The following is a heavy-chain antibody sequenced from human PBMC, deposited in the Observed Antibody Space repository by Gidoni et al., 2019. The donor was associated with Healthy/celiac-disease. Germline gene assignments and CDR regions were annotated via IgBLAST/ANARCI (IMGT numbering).Heavy chain of an antibody. CDR2: ISGSGGST. D-gene: IGHD3-10*01. CDR3: AKDDLTMVRGASDGMDV. Sequence: EVQLLESGGGLVQPGGSLRLSCAASGFTFSSYAMSWVRQAPGKGLEWVSAISGSGGSTYYADSVKGRFTISRDNSKNTLYLQMNSLRAEDTAVYYCAKDDLTMVRGASDGMDVWGQGTTVTVSS. J-gene: IGHJ6*02. V-gene: IGHV3-23*01. CDR1: GFTFSSYA.